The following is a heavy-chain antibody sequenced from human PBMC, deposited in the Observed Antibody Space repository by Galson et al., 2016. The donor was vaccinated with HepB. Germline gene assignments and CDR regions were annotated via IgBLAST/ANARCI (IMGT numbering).Heavy chain of an antibody. CDR3: AKDRHPYDYIGGKDH. CDR2: VTPGGNT. Sequence: SLRLSCAASGFTFSTYAMNWVRQAPGKGLEWVSGVTPGGNTYYADSVKCRFTISRDNSANTLFLQMNSLSAEDTATYYCAKDRHPYDYIGGKDHWGQGTLVTVSS. V-gene: IGHV3-23*01. J-gene: IGHJ4*02. D-gene: IGHD3-16*01. CDR1: GFTFSTYA.